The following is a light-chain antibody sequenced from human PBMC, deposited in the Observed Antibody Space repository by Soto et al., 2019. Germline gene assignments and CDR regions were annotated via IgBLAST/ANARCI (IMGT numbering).Light chain of an antibody. CDR3: QQRYYGYT. CDR1: QTVGSF. Sequence: EIVLTQSPATLSLSPGESATLSCRASQTVGSFLGWYQQKPGQAPRLLIYDASNRATGIPARFSGSGSGTDFTLTISSLEPDDFAVYYCQQRYYGYTFGQGTKVEI. V-gene: IGKV3-11*01. CDR2: DAS. J-gene: IGKJ2*01.